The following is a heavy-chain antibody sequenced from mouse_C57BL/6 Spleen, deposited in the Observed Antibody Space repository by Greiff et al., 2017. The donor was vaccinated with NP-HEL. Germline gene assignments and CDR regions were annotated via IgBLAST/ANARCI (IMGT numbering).Heavy chain of an antibody. CDR1: GFTFSSYG. J-gene: IGHJ4*01. CDR2: ISSGGSYT. CDR3: AMLITTENYAMDY. V-gene: IGHV5-6*01. Sequence: EVMLVESGGDLVKPGGSLKLSCAASGFTFSSYGMSWVRQTPDKRLEWVATISSGGSYTYYPDSVKGRFTISRDNAKNTLYLQMSSLKSEDTAMYYCAMLITTENYAMDYWGQGTSVTVSS. D-gene: IGHD1-1*01.